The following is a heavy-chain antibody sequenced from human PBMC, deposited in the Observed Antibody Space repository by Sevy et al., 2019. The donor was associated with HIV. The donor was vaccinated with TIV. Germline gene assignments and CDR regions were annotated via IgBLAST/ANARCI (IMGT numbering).Heavy chain of an antibody. CDR1: GFTFTDYW. V-gene: IGHV3-7*01. Sequence: GGSLRLSCAASGFTFTDYWMSWVRQTPGKGLEWVATIKKDEREKYYVASVKGRFAISGENGKNSVSLQMKGLRVEYTALYDCAREVGVFNCRPYYFDSWGQGTLVTVSS. CDR3: AREVGVFNCRPYYFDS. D-gene: IGHD2-15*01. J-gene: IGHJ4*02. CDR2: IKKDEREK.